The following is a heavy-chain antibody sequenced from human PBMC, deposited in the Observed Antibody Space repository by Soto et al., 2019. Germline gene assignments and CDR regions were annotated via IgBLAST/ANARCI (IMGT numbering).Heavy chain of an antibody. Sequence: QVQLQESGPGLVKPSETLSLTCTVSGGSISSYYWSWIRQPPGKGLEWIGYIYYSGSTNYNPSLKSRVTISVDTSKNQFSLKLSSVTAADTAVYYCAIDSDLHLGELSLGFDYWGQGTLVTVSS. CDR2: IYYSGST. CDR1: GGSISSYY. CDR3: AIDSDLHLGELSLGFDY. D-gene: IGHD3-16*02. V-gene: IGHV4-59*01. J-gene: IGHJ4*02.